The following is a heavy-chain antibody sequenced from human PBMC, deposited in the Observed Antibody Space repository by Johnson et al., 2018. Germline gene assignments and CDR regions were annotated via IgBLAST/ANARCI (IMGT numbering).Heavy chain of an antibody. J-gene: IGHJ6*03. CDR1: GGSISSYY. CDR2: IYYSGGT. D-gene: IGHD3-16*02. V-gene: IGHV4-59*01. CDR3: AREGLGELSSLMDV. Sequence: QVQLQESGPGLVKPSETLSLTCTVSGGSISSYYWSWIRQPPGKGLEWIGYIYYSGGTNYNPSLKSRVTLSVDTSKNQFSLKLSSVTAADTAVYYCAREGLGELSSLMDVWGEGTTVTVSS.